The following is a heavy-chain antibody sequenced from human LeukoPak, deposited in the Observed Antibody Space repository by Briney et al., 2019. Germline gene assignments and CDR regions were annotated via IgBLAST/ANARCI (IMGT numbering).Heavy chain of an antibody. Sequence: ASVKVSCKASGYTFTSYGISWVRQAPGQGLEWMGWISAYNGNTNYAQKLQGRVTMTTDTSTSTAYMELRSLRSDDTAVYYCARDVRVIAAAGISAFDIWGQGTMVTVSS. CDR2: ISAYNGNT. V-gene: IGHV1-18*01. CDR1: GYTFTSYG. CDR3: ARDVRVIAAAGISAFDI. D-gene: IGHD6-13*01. J-gene: IGHJ3*02.